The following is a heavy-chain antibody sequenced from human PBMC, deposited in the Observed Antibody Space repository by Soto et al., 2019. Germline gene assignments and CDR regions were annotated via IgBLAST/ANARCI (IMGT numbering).Heavy chain of an antibody. CDR1: GGTFSSYA. CDR3: ARVTSMVRGVIDNWFDP. Sequence: QVPLVQSGAEVKKPGSSVTVSCKASGGTFSSYAIHWVRQAPGHGLEWMGGVSPMYGPAKYAQRFQGRVTITADESTTTVYMELTSLTSQDTAVYYCARVTSMVRGVIDNWFDPWGHGTLVTVSS. CDR2: VSPMYGPA. V-gene: IGHV1-69*01. J-gene: IGHJ5*02. D-gene: IGHD3-10*01.